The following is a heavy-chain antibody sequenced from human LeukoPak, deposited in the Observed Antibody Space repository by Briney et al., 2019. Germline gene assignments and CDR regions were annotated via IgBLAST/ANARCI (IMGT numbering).Heavy chain of an antibody. Sequence: TTGGSLRLSCAASAFTFSNAWMSWVRQAPGKGLEWVGRIKSKTDGGTTDYAAPVKGRFTISRDDSKNTLYLQMNSLKTEDTAVYYCTTGDLHKRKQKYRVVLWDVWGLGTTVTVSS. V-gene: IGHV3-15*01. CDR2: IKSKTDGGTT. D-gene: IGHD2-15*01. J-gene: IGHJ6*02. CDR3: TTGDLHKRKQKYRVVLWDV. CDR1: AFTFSNAW.